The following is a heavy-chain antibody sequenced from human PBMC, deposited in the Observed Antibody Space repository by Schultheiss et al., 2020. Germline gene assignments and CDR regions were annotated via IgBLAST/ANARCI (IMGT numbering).Heavy chain of an antibody. CDR3: AREPHSAYDFRGMDV. Sequence: ASVKVSCKVSGYTLTELSMHWVRQAPGKGLEWMGGFDPEDGETIYAQKFQGRVTMTTHTSTSTAYMELGSLRSDDTAVYYCAREPHSAYDFRGMDVWGQGTTVTVS. CDR2: FDPEDGET. V-gene: IGHV1-24*01. J-gene: IGHJ6*02. CDR1: GYTLTELS. D-gene: IGHD5-12*01.